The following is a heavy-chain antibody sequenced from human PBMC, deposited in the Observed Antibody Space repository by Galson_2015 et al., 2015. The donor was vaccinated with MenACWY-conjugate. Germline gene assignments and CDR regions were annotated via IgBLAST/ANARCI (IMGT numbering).Heavy chain of an antibody. CDR3: AHRGGDTTMVHWWFDP. J-gene: IGHJ5*02. CDR2: IYWNDDK. Sequence: PALVTPTQTLTLTCTFSGFSLSSSGVGVGWIRQPPGKALEWLALIYWNDDKRYSPSLKTRLTITRETSKNQVVLTMTNMDPVDTATYDCAHRGGDTTMVHWWFDPWGRGTLVTVSS. D-gene: IGHD5-18*01. CDR1: GFSLSSSGVG. V-gene: IGHV2-5*01.